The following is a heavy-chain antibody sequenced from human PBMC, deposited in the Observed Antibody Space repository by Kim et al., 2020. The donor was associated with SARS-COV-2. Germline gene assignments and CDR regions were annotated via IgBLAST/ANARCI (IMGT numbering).Heavy chain of an antibody. D-gene: IGHD5-12*01. J-gene: IGHJ4*02. Sequence: GGSLRLSCAASGFTFSDHYMDWVRQAPGKGLEWVGRSRNKGNNYTTEYAASVKGRFTISRDNSQNSLYLLMNSLKTEDTAVYYCARVYGYNYFDYWGQGTLVTVSS. CDR1: GFTFSDHY. CDR2: SRNKGNNYTT. CDR3: ARVYGYNYFDY. V-gene: IGHV3-72*01.